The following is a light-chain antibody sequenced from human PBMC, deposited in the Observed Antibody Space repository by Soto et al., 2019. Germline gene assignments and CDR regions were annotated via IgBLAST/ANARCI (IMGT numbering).Light chain of an antibody. J-gene: IGKJ1*01. Sequence: EIVLSQSPGTLSLSPGERATLSCRASQSVTNRYLAWYRQKPGQAPRLLIFGAYIRDTGIPDRFSGSGSGTDFTLTISRLEPEDFAVYYCQQYGSSPGTFGQGTKVEIK. CDR2: GAY. V-gene: IGKV3-20*01. CDR3: QQYGSSPGT. CDR1: QSVTNRY.